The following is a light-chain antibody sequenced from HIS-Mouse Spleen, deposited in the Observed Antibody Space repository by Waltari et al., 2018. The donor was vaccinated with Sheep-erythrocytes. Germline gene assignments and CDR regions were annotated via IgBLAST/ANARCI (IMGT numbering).Light chain of an antibody. V-gene: IGLV3-1*01. CDR2: QDS. CDR3: QAWDSSTEV. CDR1: KLGGKY. Sequence: SYELTQPPSVSVSPGQTASLTCPGEKLGGKYACWYRQTPGQSPVLVIYQDSKRPSGIPERFSGSNSGNTATLTISGTQAMDEADYCCQAWDSSTEVFGGGTKLTVL. J-gene: IGLJ2*01.